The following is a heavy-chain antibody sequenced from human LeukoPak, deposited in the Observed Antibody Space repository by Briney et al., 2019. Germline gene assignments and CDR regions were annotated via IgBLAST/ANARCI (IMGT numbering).Heavy chain of an antibody. J-gene: IGHJ5*02. D-gene: IGHD2-2*01. CDR2: INCKGGGT. CDR3: ARVDRHCSSTSCYVWNWFDP. Sequence: EGSLRLSCAASGFTFYDYGMSWVRHAPGKGLEWGSGINCKGGGTDYADSVKGRFTISRDNAKNSLYLPMNSLRAEDTALYHCARVDRHCSSTSCYVWNWFDPWGQGTLVTVSS. V-gene: IGHV3-20*01. CDR1: GFTFYDYG.